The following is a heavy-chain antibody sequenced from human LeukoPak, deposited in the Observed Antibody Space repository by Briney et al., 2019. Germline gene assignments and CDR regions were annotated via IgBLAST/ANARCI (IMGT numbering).Heavy chain of an antibody. Sequence: SETLSLTCTVSGGSISSSSYYWGWIRQPPGKGLEWIGSIYYSGSTYYNPSLKSRVTISVDTSKNQFSLKLSSVTAADTAVYYCAREWLAGTVLHYYGMDVWGQGTTVTVSS. V-gene: IGHV4-39*02. CDR3: AREWLAGTVLHYYGMDV. D-gene: IGHD6-19*01. J-gene: IGHJ6*02. CDR1: GGSISSSSYY. CDR2: IYYSGST.